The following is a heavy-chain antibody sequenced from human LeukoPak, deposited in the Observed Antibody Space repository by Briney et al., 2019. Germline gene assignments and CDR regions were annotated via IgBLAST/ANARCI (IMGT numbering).Heavy chain of an antibody. CDR1: GGTFSSYA. V-gene: IGHV1-69*13. D-gene: IGHD3-10*01. CDR3: ARATSYYYGSGSYYYDAFDI. CDR2: IIPIFGTA. J-gene: IGHJ3*02. Sequence: SVKVSCKASGGTFSSYAMSWVRQAPGQGLEWMGEIIPIFGTANYARKFQGRVTITADESTSTAYMELSSLRSEDTAVYYCARATSYYYGSGSYYYDAFDIWGQGTMVTVSS.